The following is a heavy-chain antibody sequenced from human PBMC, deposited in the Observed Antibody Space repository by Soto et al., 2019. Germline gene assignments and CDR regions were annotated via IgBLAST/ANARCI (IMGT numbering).Heavy chain of an antibody. CDR2: ISNRGDT. CDR1: GFIVSDTY. Sequence: GGSLRLSCTASGFIVSDTYVNWVRQAPGKGLEWVTVISNRGDTHYADSVRGRFSLSRDISDNTLHLQMNNLRVEDTAVYYCAREPRYCRGGSCSITGDAYDIWGQGTMVTVSS. CDR3: AREPRYCRGGSCSITGDAYDI. D-gene: IGHD2-15*01. J-gene: IGHJ3*02. V-gene: IGHV3-66*01.